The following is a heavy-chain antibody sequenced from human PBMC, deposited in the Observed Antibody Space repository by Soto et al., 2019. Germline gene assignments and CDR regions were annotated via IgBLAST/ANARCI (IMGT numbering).Heavy chain of an antibody. Sequence: PGGSRRLSCAASGFTFSSYSMSWVRQAPGKGLEWVSAMSGSGGRTYDADSVKGRFTISRYNSKNTLYLQMNSRRAEDEAVYYCAKDPVGYYDFWSGISYYFDYWGQGTLVTVSS. V-gene: IGHV3-23*01. J-gene: IGHJ4*02. D-gene: IGHD3-3*01. CDR2: MSGSGGRT. CDR1: GFTFSSYS. CDR3: AKDPVGYYDFWSGISYYFDY.